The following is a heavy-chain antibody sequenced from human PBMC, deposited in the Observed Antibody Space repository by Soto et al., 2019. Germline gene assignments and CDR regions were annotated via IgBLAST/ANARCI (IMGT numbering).Heavy chain of an antibody. CDR3: ARAVYYYGSGSRNDDAFDI. J-gene: IGHJ3*02. CDR1: GYTFTGYY. D-gene: IGHD3-10*01. Sequence: ASVKVSCKASGYTFTGYYMHWVRQAPGQGLEWMGWINPNSGGTNYAQKFQGRVTMTRDTSISTAYMELSRLRSGDTAVYYCARAVYYYGSGSRNDDAFDIWGQGTMVTVS. CDR2: INPNSGGT. V-gene: IGHV1-2*02.